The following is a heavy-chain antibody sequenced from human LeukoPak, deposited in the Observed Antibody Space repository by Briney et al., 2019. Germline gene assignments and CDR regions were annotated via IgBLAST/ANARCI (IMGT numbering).Heavy chain of an antibody. CDR3: ARVAHSSGWYWFDP. Sequence: GGSLRLSCAASGFTFSSYWMSWVRQAPGKGLEWKANIKQDGSEKYYVDSVKGRFTISRDNAKNSLYLQMNSLRAEDTAVYYCARVAHSSGWYWFDPWGQGTLVTVSS. V-gene: IGHV3-7*05. CDR1: GFTFSSYW. J-gene: IGHJ5*02. D-gene: IGHD6-19*01. CDR2: IKQDGSEK.